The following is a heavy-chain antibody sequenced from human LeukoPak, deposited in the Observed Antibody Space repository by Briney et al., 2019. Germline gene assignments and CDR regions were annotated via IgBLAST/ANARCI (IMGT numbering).Heavy chain of an antibody. Sequence: GGSLRLSCAASGFTFSSYAMSWVRQAPGKGLEWVSAISGSGGSTYYADSVKGRFTISRDNSKNTLYLQMNSLRAEDTAVYYCAKDRSGGSYPGVWYFDLWGRGTLVTVSS. V-gene: IGHV3-23*01. CDR3: AKDRSGGSYPGVWYFDL. D-gene: IGHD1-26*01. J-gene: IGHJ2*01. CDR2: ISGSGGST. CDR1: GFTFSSYA.